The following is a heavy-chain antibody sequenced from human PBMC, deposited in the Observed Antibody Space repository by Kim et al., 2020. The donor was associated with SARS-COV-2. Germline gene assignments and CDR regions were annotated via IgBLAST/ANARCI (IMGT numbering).Heavy chain of an antibody. D-gene: IGHD3-16*02. CDR2: ISGSGGSK. J-gene: IGHJ4*02. CDR1: GFTLSNYA. CDR3: AKGFTFGGVIVMPFDF. V-gene: IGHV3-23*01. Sequence: GGSLRLSCAASGFTLSNYAMTWVRQAAAKGPEWVSSISGSGGSKYFADSVKGRFTISRDNSRNTLYLQMNSLRAEDTAVYYCAKGFTFGGVIVMPFDFWGQGTLVNVSS.